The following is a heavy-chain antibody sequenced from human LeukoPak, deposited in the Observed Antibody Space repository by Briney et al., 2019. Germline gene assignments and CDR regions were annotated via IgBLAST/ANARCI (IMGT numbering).Heavy chain of an antibody. V-gene: IGHV3-23*01. J-gene: IGHJ4*02. CDR1: GFTFSSYS. CDR3: AKALGGYHYGPFDY. D-gene: IGHD5-18*01. Sequence: GGSLRLSCAASGFTFSSYSMNWVRQAPGKGLEWVSAISGSGGSTYYADSVKGRFTISRDNSKNTLNLQMNTLRADDTAVYYCAKALGGYHYGPFDYWGQGILVTVSS. CDR2: ISGSGGST.